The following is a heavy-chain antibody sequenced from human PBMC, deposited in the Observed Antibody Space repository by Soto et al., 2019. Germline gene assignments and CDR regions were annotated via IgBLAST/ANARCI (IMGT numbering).Heavy chain of an antibody. J-gene: IGHJ5*02. CDR3: ATSNWFDP. V-gene: IGHV4-39*01. Sequence: QLQLQESGPGLVKPSETLSLTCTVSGGSISSSSYYWGGIRQPPGKGLEWIGIIYYSGSTYYNPSLKSRVTISVDTSKNQFSLKLSSVSATDTAVYYCATSNWFDPWGQGTLVTVSS. CDR1: GGSISSSSYY. CDR2: IYYSGST.